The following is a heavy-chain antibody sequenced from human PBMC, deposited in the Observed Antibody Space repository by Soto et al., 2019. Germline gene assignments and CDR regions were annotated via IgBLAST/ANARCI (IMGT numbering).Heavy chain of an antibody. J-gene: IGHJ6*02. D-gene: IGHD3-3*01. V-gene: IGHV5-51*01. CDR2: IYPGDSDT. Sequence: PGLPLKICCKGSGYSFTSYWIGRVRQMPEKGLEWMGIIYPGDSDTRYSPSLQGQVTISVDKSISTAYLQWSSLKATDTAMYYCARHAYDFWSGHPNPRYYYGMDVWGQGTTVTVSS. CDR3: ARHAYDFWSGHPNPRYYYGMDV. CDR1: GYSFTSYW.